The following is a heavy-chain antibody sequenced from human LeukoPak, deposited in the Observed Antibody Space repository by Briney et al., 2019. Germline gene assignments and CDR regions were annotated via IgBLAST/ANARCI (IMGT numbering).Heavy chain of an antibody. J-gene: IGHJ4*02. CDR3: ARCQEWELPVY. V-gene: IGHV3-48*04. CDR1: GFTFSSYS. Sequence: GGSLRLSCAASGFTFSSYSMNWVRQAPGKGLEWVSYISSSSSTIYYADSVKGRFTISRDNAKNSLYLQMNSLRAEDTAVYYCARCQEWELPVYWGQGTLVTVSS. CDR2: ISSSSSTI. D-gene: IGHD1-26*01.